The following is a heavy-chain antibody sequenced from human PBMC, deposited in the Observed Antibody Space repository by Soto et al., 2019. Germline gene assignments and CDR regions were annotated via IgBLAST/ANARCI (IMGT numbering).Heavy chain of an antibody. CDR1: RGTFSSYA. V-gene: IGHV1-69*06. CDR3: ARDQVHCTNGVCYSSRGMDV. Sequence: EASVKVSCKASRGTFSSYATSWVRQAPEQGLEWMGGIIPIFGTANYAQKFQGRVTITADKSTSTAYMELSSLRSEDTAVYYCARDQVHCTNGVCYSSRGMDVWGQGTTVTVSS. J-gene: IGHJ6*02. D-gene: IGHD2-8*01. CDR2: IIPIFGTA.